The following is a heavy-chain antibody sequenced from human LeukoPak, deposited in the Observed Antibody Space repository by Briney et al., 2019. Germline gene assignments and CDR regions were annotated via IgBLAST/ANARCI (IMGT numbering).Heavy chain of an antibody. CDR3: ARDQGSYGDRTSFDY. CDR1: GGSFSGYY. Sequence: SETLSLTCAVYGGSFSGYYWSWIRQPPGKGLEWIGEINHSGSTNYNPSLKSRVTISVDTSKNQFSLKLSSVTAADTAVYYCARDQGSYGDRTSFDYWGQGTLVTVSS. D-gene: IGHD4-17*01. V-gene: IGHV4-34*01. CDR2: INHSGST. J-gene: IGHJ4*02.